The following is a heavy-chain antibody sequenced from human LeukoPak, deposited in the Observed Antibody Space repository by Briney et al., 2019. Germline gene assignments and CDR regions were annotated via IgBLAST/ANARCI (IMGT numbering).Heavy chain of an antibody. V-gene: IGHV3-7*01. D-gene: IGHD6-19*01. J-gene: IGHJ6*04. CDR3: GRDLSGSGDV. Sequence: GGSLRLSCAASGFTFSTYWMTWVRQAPGKGLEWVANIKGDGSEKDYADSVKCRFTISRDSAKNTLYLQMNRLRAEDTAVYYCGRDLSGSGDVWGKGTTVTVSS. CDR1: GFTFSTYW. CDR2: IKGDGSEK.